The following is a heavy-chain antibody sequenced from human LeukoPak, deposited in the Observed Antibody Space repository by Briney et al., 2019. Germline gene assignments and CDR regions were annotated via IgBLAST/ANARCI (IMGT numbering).Heavy chain of an antibody. CDR3: ARDNDFWSGYRHAFDI. CDR1: GFTFSSCI. J-gene: IGHJ3*02. D-gene: IGHD3-3*01. CDR2: ITNGGDGT. V-gene: IGHV3-23*01. Sequence: PGGSLRLSCAASGFTFSSCIMNWVRQAPGKGLEWVSAITNGGDGTWYADSVKGRFTISRDNSKNTLYLQMNSLRAEDTAVYYCARDNDFWSGYRHAFDIWGQGTMVTVSS.